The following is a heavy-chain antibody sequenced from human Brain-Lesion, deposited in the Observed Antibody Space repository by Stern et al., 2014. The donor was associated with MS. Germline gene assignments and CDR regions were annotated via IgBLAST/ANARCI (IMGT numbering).Heavy chain of an antibody. CDR2: IYYCGFT. CDR1: GGSISSSPYY. V-gene: IGHV4-39*01. CDR3: ARHDSVPRPSQLYSARDRGPGYFDY. D-gene: IGHD1-26*01. J-gene: IGHJ4*02. Sequence: QLQLQESGPGLVKPSETLSLTCTVSGGSISSSPYYWAWIRPPPGKGLEWIGNIYYCGFTYYNPSLKSRVTISVDMSKNQFSLKLSSVTAADTAIYYCARHDSVPRPSQLYSARDRGPGYFDYWGQGTLVTVSS.